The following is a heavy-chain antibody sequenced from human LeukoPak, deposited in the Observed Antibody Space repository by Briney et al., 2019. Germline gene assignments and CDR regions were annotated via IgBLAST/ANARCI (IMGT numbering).Heavy chain of an antibody. V-gene: IGHV1-69*05. CDR2: IVPIFGTA. Sequence: SVKVSCKASGGTFSSYAISWVRQAPGQGLEWMGGIVPIFGTANYAQKFQGRVTITTDESTSTAYMELSSLRSEDTAVYYCARVRSPSSGYLLRDHNWFDPWGQGTLVTVSS. J-gene: IGHJ5*02. CDR1: GGTFSSYA. CDR3: ARVRSPSSGYLLRDHNWFDP. D-gene: IGHD3-22*01.